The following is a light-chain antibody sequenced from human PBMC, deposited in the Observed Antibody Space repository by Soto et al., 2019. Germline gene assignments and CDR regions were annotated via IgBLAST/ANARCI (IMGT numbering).Light chain of an antibody. CDR3: QKNFSSPSIT. J-gene: IGKJ5*01. Sequence: DIQMTQSPSSMSASVGDSVTLTCRASHDIDTFLNWYQQRPGEAPKLLIFAASNLKSGVPFRFSGSGSGTEFTLTISSLQPEDFATYYCQKNFSSPSITFGQGTRLDIK. CDR1: HDIDTF. V-gene: IGKV1-39*01. CDR2: AAS.